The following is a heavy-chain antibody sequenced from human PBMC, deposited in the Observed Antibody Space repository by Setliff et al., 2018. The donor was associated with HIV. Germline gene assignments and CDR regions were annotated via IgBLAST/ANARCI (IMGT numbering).Heavy chain of an antibody. J-gene: IGHJ5*02. CDR3: ARGFSVYSSSDPLLNWFDP. CDR2: INAGNGNT. D-gene: IGHD6-6*01. V-gene: IGHV1-3*01. CDR1: GYTFTSYA. Sequence: ASVKVSCKAYGYTFTSYAMHWVRQAPGQRLEWMGWINAGNGNTKYSQKFQGRVTITRDISATTAYMELSSLTSEDTAVYYCARGFSVYSSSDPLLNWFDPWGQGTPVTVSS.